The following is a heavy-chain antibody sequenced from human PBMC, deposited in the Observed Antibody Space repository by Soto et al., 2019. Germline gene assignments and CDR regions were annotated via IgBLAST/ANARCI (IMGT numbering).Heavy chain of an antibody. D-gene: IGHD3-22*01. CDR3: VREFDSSGYSFDY. V-gene: IGHV3-21*01. Sequence: GGSLRLSXAASGFTFSTYSMRWVRQAPGEGLEWVSSISSSSTYIYYADSVKGRFTISRDNAKYSLYLQMNSLRAEDTAVFYCVREFDSSGYSFDYWGQGTLVTVSS. CDR1: GFTFSTYS. J-gene: IGHJ4*02. CDR2: ISSSSTYI.